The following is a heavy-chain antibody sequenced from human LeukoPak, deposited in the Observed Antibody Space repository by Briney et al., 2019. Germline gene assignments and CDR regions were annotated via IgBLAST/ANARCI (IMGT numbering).Heavy chain of an antibody. CDR1: GFTFSSYW. CDR3: ARENSGSYYQFDC. J-gene: IGHJ4*02. Sequence: GGSLRLSCAASGFTFSSYWMSWVRQAPGKGLEWVANIKQDGSEKYYVDSVKGRFTISRDNARNSLYLQMNSLRAEDTAVYYCARENSGSYYQFDCWGQGTLVTVSS. CDR2: IKQDGSEK. V-gene: IGHV3-7*01. D-gene: IGHD1-26*01.